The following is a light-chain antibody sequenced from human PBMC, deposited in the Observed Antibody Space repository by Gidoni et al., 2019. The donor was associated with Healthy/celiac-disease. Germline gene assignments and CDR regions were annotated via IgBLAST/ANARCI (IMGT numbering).Light chain of an antibody. Sequence: QAGLTQPPSVSKGLRQTATLTCTGNSNNVGNQGAAWLQQHQGHPPKLLSYRNNNRPSGISERLSASRSENPASLTITGLQPEDEADYYCSAWDSSLSAVVFGGGTKLTVL. V-gene: IGLV10-54*01. CDR2: RNN. CDR3: SAWDSSLSAVV. J-gene: IGLJ2*01. CDR1: SNNVGNQG.